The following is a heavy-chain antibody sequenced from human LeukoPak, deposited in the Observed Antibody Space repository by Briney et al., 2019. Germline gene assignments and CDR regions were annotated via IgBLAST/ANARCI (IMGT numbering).Heavy chain of an antibody. Sequence: GGSLRLSCAASGFTFSNYGMHWVRQAPGKGLEWVAFIRYDESNEYYADSVKGRFTISRDNAKNSLSLQMNSLRAEDTAVYYCARAITNYGYIFDYWGQGTLVTVSS. D-gene: IGHD5-18*01. CDR3: ARAITNYGYIFDY. CDR2: IRYDESNE. J-gene: IGHJ4*02. V-gene: IGHV3-30*02. CDR1: GFTFSNYG.